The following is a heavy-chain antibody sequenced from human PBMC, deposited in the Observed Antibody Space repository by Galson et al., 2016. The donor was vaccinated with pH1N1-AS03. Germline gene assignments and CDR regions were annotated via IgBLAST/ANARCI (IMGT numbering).Heavy chain of an antibody. CDR3: ARDRTAAPSYYDYVDV. J-gene: IGHJ6*03. CDR1: GYTFTGHY. V-gene: IGHV1-2*02. D-gene: IGHD6-13*01. Sequence: SVKVPCKASGYTFTGHYIHWVRQAPGQGLEWMGCINHNSGETNNAQKFEGRVTMTRDTSISTAYMEVNRLIFDDTAAYYCARDRTAAPSYYDYVDVWGKGTTVTVAS. CDR2: INHNSGET.